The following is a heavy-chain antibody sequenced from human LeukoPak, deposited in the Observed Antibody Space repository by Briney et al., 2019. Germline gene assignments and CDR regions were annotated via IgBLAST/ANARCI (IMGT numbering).Heavy chain of an antibody. CDR2: MNPNSGNT. Sequence: ASVKVSCKASGYTFTSYDINWVRQATGQGLEWMGWMNPNSGNTGYAQKFQGRVTMTRDTSISTAYMELSRLRSDDTAVYYCARAVGIAAAGTYSDYWGQGTLVTVSS. CDR1: GYTFTSYD. D-gene: IGHD6-13*01. J-gene: IGHJ4*02. CDR3: ARAVGIAAAGTYSDY. V-gene: IGHV1-8*01.